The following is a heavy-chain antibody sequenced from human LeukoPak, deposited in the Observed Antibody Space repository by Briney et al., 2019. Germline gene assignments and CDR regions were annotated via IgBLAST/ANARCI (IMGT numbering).Heavy chain of an antibody. CDR1: GGTFSSYA. Sequence: SVKVSCKASGGTFSSYAISWVRQAPGQGLEWMGGIIPIFGTANYARKFQGRVTITTDESTSTAYMELSSLRSEDTAVYYCAGRHLHYYDSSGYYPFDYWGQGTLVTVSS. J-gene: IGHJ4*02. V-gene: IGHV1-69*05. D-gene: IGHD3-22*01. CDR2: IIPIFGTA. CDR3: AGRHLHYYDSSGYYPFDY.